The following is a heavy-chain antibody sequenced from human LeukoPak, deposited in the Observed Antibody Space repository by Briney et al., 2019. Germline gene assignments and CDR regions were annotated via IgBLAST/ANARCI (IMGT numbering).Heavy chain of an antibody. CDR3: AKGVGMTVSASDH. CDR1: GFSFSSYT. Sequence: GGSLRLSCAASGFSFSSYTLSWVRQAPGKGLEWVAIIRGSGDSTYNADSVKGRFTISRDNSKNMLYLEMTSLRAEDTALYYCAKGVGMTVSASDHWGQGTLVTVSS. CDR2: IRGSGDST. J-gene: IGHJ4*02. V-gene: IGHV3-23*01. D-gene: IGHD2-21*02.